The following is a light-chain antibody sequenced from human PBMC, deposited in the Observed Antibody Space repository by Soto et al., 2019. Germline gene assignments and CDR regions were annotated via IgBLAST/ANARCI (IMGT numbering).Light chain of an antibody. Sequence: EIVLTQSPATLSLSPGERATLSCRASQSVSRYLAWYQQKPGQAPRLLIYDASNRATGIPARFSGSGSGTDFTLTISSLEPEDFAVYYCQQRSNWPPGLTFGGGTKVPIK. J-gene: IGKJ4*01. CDR1: QSVSRY. CDR2: DAS. CDR3: QQRSNWPPGLT. V-gene: IGKV3-11*01.